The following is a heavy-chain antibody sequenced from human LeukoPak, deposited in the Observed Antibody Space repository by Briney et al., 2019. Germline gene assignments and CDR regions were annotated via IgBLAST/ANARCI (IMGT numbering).Heavy chain of an antibody. CDR3: ARDPVGSGWYRWFDP. V-gene: IGHV3-30*04. CDR2: ISYDGTYK. CDR1: GFTFSTYA. J-gene: IGHJ5*02. D-gene: IGHD6-19*01. Sequence: SGGSLRLSCAASGFTFSTYAMHWARQAPGKGLEWVAVISYDGTYKDYADSVRGRFTISRDRSKNTLYLQINSLRPEDTAVYYCARDPVGSGWYRWFDPWGQGTLVTVSS.